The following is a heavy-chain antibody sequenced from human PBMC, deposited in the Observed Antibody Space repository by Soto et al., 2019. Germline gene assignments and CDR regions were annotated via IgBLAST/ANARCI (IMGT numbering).Heavy chain of an antibody. Sequence: QVQLVESGGGVVQPGRSLRLSCAASGFTFSSYAMHWVRQAPGKGLEWVAVISYDGSNKYYADSVKGRFTISRDNSKNTRYLQMNSLRAEDTAVYYCARDIAASHYGMDVWGQGTTVTVSS. V-gene: IGHV3-30-3*01. CDR3: ARDIAASHYGMDV. J-gene: IGHJ6*02. CDR2: ISYDGSNK. CDR1: GFTFSSYA. D-gene: IGHD6-13*01.